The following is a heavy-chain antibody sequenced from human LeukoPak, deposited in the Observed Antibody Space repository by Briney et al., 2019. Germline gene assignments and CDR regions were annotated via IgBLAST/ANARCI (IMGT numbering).Heavy chain of an antibody. Sequence: GGSLRLSCAASGFIFTDHWMHWVRQAPGKELVWVARIRGDGRATTYADSVKGRFTISRDIAMNTVFLQMKSLRAEDTGIYYCARFYFPEEHDRAWYEAHWGQGIRVTVS. CDR2: IRGDGRAT. D-gene: IGHD6-19*01. V-gene: IGHV3-74*01. CDR3: ARFYFPEEHDRAWYEAH. CDR1: GFIFTDHW. J-gene: IGHJ4*02.